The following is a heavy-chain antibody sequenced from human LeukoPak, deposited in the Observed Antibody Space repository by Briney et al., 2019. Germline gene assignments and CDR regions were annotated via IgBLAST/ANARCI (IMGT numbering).Heavy chain of an antibody. D-gene: IGHD5-12*01. CDR3: ARGSRDIVATIIDY. Sequence: PSETLSLTCAVYGGSFSGYYWSWIRQPPGKGLEWIGEINHSGSTNYNPSLKSRVTISVDTSKNQFSLKLSSVTAAGTAVYYCARGSRDIVATIIDYWGQGTLVTVSS. CDR1: GGSFSGYY. CDR2: INHSGST. J-gene: IGHJ4*02. V-gene: IGHV4-34*01.